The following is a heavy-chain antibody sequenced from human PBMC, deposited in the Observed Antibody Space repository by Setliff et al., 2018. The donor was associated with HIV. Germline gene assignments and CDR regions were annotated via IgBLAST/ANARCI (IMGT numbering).Heavy chain of an antibody. V-gene: IGHV1-2*06. CDR3: VRPSVFDSFDV. J-gene: IGHJ3*01. Sequence: ASVKVSCKALGFLVTGYNVPWVRQAPGHGPEWLGRINPNNVGTNYAQKFQGRVTMSLDTSTSTVYLELKALTSEDKAVYYCVRPSVFDSFDVWGPGTMVTVSS. CDR1: GFLVTGYN. CDR2: INPNNVGT. D-gene: IGHD2-2*01.